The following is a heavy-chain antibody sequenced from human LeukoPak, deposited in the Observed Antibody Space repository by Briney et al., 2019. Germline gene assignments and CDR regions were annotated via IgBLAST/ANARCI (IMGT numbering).Heavy chain of an antibody. CDR1: GFSFSTYA. D-gene: IGHD3-3*01. Sequence: GGSLRLSCVASGFSFSTYAMNWVRQAPGKGPEWVSYVSSASSHVYYADSVRGRFIISRDNAKNSLYLQMNSLRAVDTAVYYCARDLMRFLEWVNWGQGTLVTVSS. CDR2: VSSASSHV. CDR3: ARDLMRFLEWVN. V-gene: IGHV3-21*01. J-gene: IGHJ4*02.